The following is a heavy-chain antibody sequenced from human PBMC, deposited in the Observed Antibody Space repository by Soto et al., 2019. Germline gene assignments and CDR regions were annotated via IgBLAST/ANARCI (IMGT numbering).Heavy chain of an antibody. CDR3: TRDESGSHHEPTWPDNNWFDP. Sequence: PGGSLRLSCTASGFTFGDYAMSWFRQAPGKGLEWVGFIRSKAYGGTTEYAASVKGRFTISRDDSKSIAYLQMNSLKTEDTAVYYCTRDESGSHHEPTWPDNNWFDPWGQGTLVTVSS. CDR1: GFTFGDYA. V-gene: IGHV3-49*03. D-gene: IGHD1-26*01. J-gene: IGHJ5*02. CDR2: IRSKAYGGTT.